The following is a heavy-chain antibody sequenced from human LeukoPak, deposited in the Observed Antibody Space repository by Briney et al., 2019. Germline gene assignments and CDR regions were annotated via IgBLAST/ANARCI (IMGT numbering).Heavy chain of an antibody. D-gene: IGHD2-8*01. Sequence: GGSLRLSCAASGFTFTSYALSWVRQAPGKGLEWVSGITGSGEGTNYADSVKGRFTISRDNSRDTLFLQMTTLRAEDTAVYYCAKSSQRKTPSLVSFFDSWGQGTLVTVSS. CDR1: GFTFTSYA. J-gene: IGHJ4*02. CDR2: ITGSGEGT. CDR3: AKSSQRKTPSLVSFFDS. V-gene: IGHV3-23*01.